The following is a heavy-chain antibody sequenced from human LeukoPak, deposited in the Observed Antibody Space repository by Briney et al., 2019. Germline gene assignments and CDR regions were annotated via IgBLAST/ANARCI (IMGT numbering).Heavy chain of an antibody. D-gene: IGHD2-15*01. CDR2: ISSSSSYI. V-gene: IGHV3-21*01. J-gene: IGHJ6*02. CDR3: AREEDCSGGSCYFQDYGMDV. CDR1: GFXFSSYS. Sequence: GGSLRLSCAASGFXFSSYSINWVRQAPGKGLEWGSSISSSSSYIYYADSVKGRFTISRDNAKNSLYLQMNSLRAEDTAVYYCAREEDCSGGSCYFQDYGMDVWGQGTTVTVSS.